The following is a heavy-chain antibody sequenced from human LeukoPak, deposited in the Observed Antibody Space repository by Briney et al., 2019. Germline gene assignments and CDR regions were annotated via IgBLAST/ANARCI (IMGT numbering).Heavy chain of an antibody. J-gene: IGHJ2*01. CDR3: ARTHSSSWSRHWYFDL. CDR1: GGSISSSDHY. Sequence: PSETLSLTCTVSGGSISSSDHYWGWIRQPPGKELEWVGTVYHRGSTYYNPSLASRITISVDTSKNQFSLKLIYVTAADTAVYYCARTHSSSWSRHWYFDLWGRGTLVTVSS. V-gene: IGHV4-39*07. CDR2: VYHRGST. D-gene: IGHD6-13*01.